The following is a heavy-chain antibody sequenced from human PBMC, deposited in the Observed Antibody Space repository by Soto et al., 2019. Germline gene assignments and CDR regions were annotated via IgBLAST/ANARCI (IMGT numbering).Heavy chain of an antibody. V-gene: IGHV1-18*04. J-gene: IGHJ5*02. CDR1: GYTLTGNY. D-gene: IGHD2-2*01. CDR3: ARVVLRDIVVVPARLYNWFDP. CDR2: INAYNGNT. Sequence: GTSVKVTCKDSGYTLTGNYRQWVRQAPGQGLEWMGWINAYNGNTNYAQKLQGRVTMTTDTSTSTAYMELRSLRSDDTAVYYCARVVLRDIVVVPARLYNWFDPWGQGTLVTVSS.